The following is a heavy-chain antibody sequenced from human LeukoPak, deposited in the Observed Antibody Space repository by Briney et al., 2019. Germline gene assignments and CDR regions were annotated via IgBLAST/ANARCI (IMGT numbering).Heavy chain of an antibody. V-gene: IGHV4-38-2*02. CDR1: GFTFSDYY. CDR3: ARHVGFGELLDY. J-gene: IGHJ4*02. D-gene: IGHD3-10*01. CDR2: IYHSGST. Sequence: TGGSLRLSCTASGFTFSDYYMSWIRQTPGKGLEWIGSIYHSGSTYYNPSLKSRVTISVDTSKNQFSLKLSSVTAADTAVYYCARHVGFGELLDYWGQGTLVTVSS.